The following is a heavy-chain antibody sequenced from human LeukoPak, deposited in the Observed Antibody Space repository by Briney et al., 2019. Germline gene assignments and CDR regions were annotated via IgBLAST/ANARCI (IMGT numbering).Heavy chain of an antibody. D-gene: IGHD2-8*01. Sequence: PGGSLRLSCAASGFTFSSYAVSWVRQAPGKGLEWVSSIRGSGGSTYSAGSVKGRFTISRDNSKNTLYLQMNSLRAEDTALYYCAKDRSCTNDICHGDFDYWGQGTLVTVSS. CDR1: GFTFSSYA. CDR2: IRGSGGST. J-gene: IGHJ4*02. V-gene: IGHV3-23*01. CDR3: AKDRSCTNDICHGDFDY.